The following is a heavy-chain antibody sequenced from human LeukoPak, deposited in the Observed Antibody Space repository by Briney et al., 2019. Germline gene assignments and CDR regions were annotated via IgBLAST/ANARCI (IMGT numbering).Heavy chain of an antibody. CDR2: IYYSGRT. V-gene: IGHV4-59*01. CDR1: GGSISSYY. CDR3: AREDGCSGGSCYSTGPLDY. Sequence: SETLSLTCTVSGGSISSYYWSWIRQPPGKGLEWIGYIYYSGRTNYNPSLKSRVTISVDTSKNQFSLKLSSVTAADTAVYYCAREDGCSGGSCYSTGPLDYWGQGTLVTVSS. J-gene: IGHJ4*02. D-gene: IGHD2-15*01.